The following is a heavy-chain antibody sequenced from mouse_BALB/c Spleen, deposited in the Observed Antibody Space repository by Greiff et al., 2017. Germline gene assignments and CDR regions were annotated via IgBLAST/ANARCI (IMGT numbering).Heavy chain of an antibody. Sequence: DVKLQESGGGLVQPGGSRKLSCAASGFTFSSFGMHWVRQAPEKGLEWVAYISSGSSTIYYADTVKGRFTISRDNPKNTLFLQMTSLRSEDTAMYYCARGNGYYYAMDYWGQGTSVTVSS. CDR2: ISSGSSTI. CDR1: GFTFSSFG. J-gene: IGHJ4*01. D-gene: IGHD2-1*01. V-gene: IGHV5-17*02. CDR3: ARGNGYYYAMDY.